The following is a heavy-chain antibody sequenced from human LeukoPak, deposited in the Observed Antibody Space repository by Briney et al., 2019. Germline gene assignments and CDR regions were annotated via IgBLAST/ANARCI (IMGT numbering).Heavy chain of an antibody. V-gene: IGHV1-18*01. CDR1: GYTFTSYG. J-gene: IGHJ4*02. D-gene: IGHD6-6*01. CDR3: AREKSIAARYYFDY. CDR2: ISAYNGNT. Sequence: GASVKVSCKASGYTFTSYGISWVRQAPGQGLEWMGWISAYNGNTNYAQKLQGRVTMTTDTSTSTAYMELSSLRSEDTAVYYCAREKSIAARYYFDYWGQGTLVTVSS.